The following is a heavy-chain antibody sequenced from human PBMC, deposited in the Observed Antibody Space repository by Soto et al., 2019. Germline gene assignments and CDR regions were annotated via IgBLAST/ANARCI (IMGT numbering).Heavy chain of an antibody. Sequence: ASVKVSCKASGYTFTKYGIYWLRQAPGQGLEYMGWINPDNGDRNSAQKLQGRVTMTTDTFTSTAYMELRSLRSDDTAVYFCARAPLAAPADHWGQGTLVTVSS. V-gene: IGHV1-18*01. CDR1: GYTFTKYG. J-gene: IGHJ4*02. CDR2: INPDNGDR. D-gene: IGHD2-2*01. CDR3: ARAPLAAPADH.